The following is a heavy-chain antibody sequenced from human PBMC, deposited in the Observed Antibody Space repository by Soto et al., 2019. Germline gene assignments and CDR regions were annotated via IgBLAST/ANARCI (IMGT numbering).Heavy chain of an antibody. Sequence: EVQLVESGGGLVKPGGSLRLSCAASGFTFSNAWMSWVRQAPGKGLEWVGRIKSKTDGGTTDYAAPVKGRFTSSRDESNSTLYLHMNSLKTEDTAVSYCNTDRGGSYFSSTSCYRAFDYGGQGTLVPVSS. CDR2: IKSKTDGGTT. CDR1: GFTFSNAW. J-gene: IGHJ4*02. CDR3: NTDRGGSYFSSTSCYRAFDY. D-gene: IGHD2-2*01. V-gene: IGHV3-15*01.